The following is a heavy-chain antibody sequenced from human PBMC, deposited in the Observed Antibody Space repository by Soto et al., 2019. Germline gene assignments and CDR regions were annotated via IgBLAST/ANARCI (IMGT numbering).Heavy chain of an antibody. J-gene: IGHJ6*02. Sequence: QVQLQESGPGLVKPSETLSLTCTVSGGSVSSGSYYWCWIRQPPGKGLEWIGYIYYSGSTNYNPSLKSRVTISVDTSKNQFSLKLSSVTAADTAVYYCARPLYSYGPMDVWGQGTTVTVSS. V-gene: IGHV4-61*01. CDR1: GGSVSSGSYY. CDR3: ARPLYSYGPMDV. CDR2: IYYSGST. D-gene: IGHD5-18*01.